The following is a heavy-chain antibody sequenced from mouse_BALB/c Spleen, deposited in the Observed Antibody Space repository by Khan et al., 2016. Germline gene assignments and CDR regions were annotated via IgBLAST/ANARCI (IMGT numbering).Heavy chain of an antibody. V-gene: IGHV1S34*01. D-gene: IGHD1-1*01. CDR2: ITSYNGAT. CDR1: GYSFTGYY. CDR3: AIPYGSSYVGFAY. Sequence: LVKTGASVKISCKASGYSFTGYYMHWVKQSHGKSLEWIGYITSYNGATSYNQKFKGKATFTVDTSSSTAYMQFNSLTSEDSAVYYGAIPYGSSYVGFAYWGQGTLVTVSA. J-gene: IGHJ3*01.